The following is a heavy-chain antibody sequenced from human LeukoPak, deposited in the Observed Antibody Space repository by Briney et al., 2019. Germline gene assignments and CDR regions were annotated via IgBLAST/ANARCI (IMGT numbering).Heavy chain of an antibody. CDR1: GYTFTSYG. D-gene: IGHD3-22*01. V-gene: IGHV1-18*01. Sequence: GASVKVSCKASGYTFTSYGISWVRQAPGQGLEWMGWISAYNGNTNYAQKLQGRVTMTTDTSTSTAYMELRSLRSDDTAVYYCARDSVAYYYDSSGCMPAFDIWGQGTMVTVSS. CDR2: ISAYNGNT. J-gene: IGHJ3*02. CDR3: ARDSVAYYYDSSGCMPAFDI.